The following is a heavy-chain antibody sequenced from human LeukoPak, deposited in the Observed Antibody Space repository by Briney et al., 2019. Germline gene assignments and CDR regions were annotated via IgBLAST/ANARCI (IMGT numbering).Heavy chain of an antibody. CDR2: IKQDGSEK. J-gene: IGHJ4*02. CDR1: GFISSSYW. V-gene: IGHV3-7*01. CDR3: ASEDCSSTSCYVDY. Sequence: PGGSLRLSCAASGFISSSYWMSWVRQAPGKGLEWVANIKQDGSEKYYVDSVKGRFTISRDNAKNSLYLQMNSLRAEDTAVYYCASEDCSSTSCYVDYWGQGTLVTVSS. D-gene: IGHD2-2*01.